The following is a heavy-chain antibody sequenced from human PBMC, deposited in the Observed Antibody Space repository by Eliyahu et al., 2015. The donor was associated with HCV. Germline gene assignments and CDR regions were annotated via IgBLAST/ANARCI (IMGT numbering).Heavy chain of an antibody. J-gene: IGHJ5*02. D-gene: IGHD3-10*01. CDR3: ARGGGRTGKTRRIWFDP. Sequence: QVQLQQWGAGLLKPSETLSLTCAVYGGSFSGYYWSWIRQPPGKGLEWIGEINHSGSTNYNPSLKSRVTISVDTSKNQFSLKLSSVTAADTAVYYCARGGGRTGKTRRIWFDPWGQGTLVTVSS. CDR2: INHSGST. CDR1: GGSFSGYY. V-gene: IGHV4-34*01.